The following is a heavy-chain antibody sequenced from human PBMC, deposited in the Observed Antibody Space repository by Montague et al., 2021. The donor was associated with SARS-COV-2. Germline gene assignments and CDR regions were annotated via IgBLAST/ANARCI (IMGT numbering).Heavy chain of an antibody. V-gene: IGHV4-59*13. CDR3: ARSVVGGTYRHTRWFDP. CDR2: TYYSGVA. J-gene: IGHJ5*02. Sequence: SETLSLTCAVSGDSMRSYNWTWIRQPPGKGLEYIGYTYYSGVANYNPSLRSRVTISLDTSKNQFSLNLRSVTAADTAVYYCARSVVGGTYRHTRWFDPWGQGTLVTVSS. CDR1: GDSMRSYN. D-gene: IGHD3-16*02.